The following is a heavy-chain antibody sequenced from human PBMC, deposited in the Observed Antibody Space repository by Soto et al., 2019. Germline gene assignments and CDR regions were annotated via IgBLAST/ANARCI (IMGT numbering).Heavy chain of an antibody. D-gene: IGHD3-22*01. V-gene: IGHV4-30-4*01. CDR2: TSFSGYT. J-gene: IGHJ4*02. CDR3: VSGGNPYHYATSGPGTFDK. CDR1: GDSVSGGDSY. Sequence: QVQLQESGPGLVKPSQTLSLTCTVSGDSVSGGDSYWSWIRQPPGKALEWIGYTSFSGYTSYTPSLKSRVTISVDMYKSQFSLRLTSVTAADTAIYYCVSGGNPYHYATSGPGTFDKWGQGTLVSVSS.